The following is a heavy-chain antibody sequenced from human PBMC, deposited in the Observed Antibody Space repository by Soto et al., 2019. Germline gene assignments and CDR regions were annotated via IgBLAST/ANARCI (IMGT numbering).Heavy chain of an antibody. CDR2: IYYSGST. Sequence: SELLSLNRTVSDGSISRYYWSWIRQPPGKGLEWIGYIYYSGSTNYNPSLKSRVTISVDTSKNQFSLKLSSVTAADTAVYYCARRYGPGFDYWGQGTLVTVSS. D-gene: IGHD4-17*01. V-gene: IGHV4-59*08. J-gene: IGHJ4*02. CDR3: ARRYGPGFDY. CDR1: DGSISRYY.